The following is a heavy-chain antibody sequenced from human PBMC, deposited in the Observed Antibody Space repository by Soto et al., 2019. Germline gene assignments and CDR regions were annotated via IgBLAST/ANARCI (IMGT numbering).Heavy chain of an antibody. J-gene: IGHJ4*02. V-gene: IGHV1-18*01. CDR2: ISPYNGNT. Sequence: QVQLVQSGAEVKKPGASVKVSCKASGYAFTNYGFSWVRQAPGQGLEWMGWISPYNGNTDYAQKLQGRVTMTTYTSTTTAYMELRSLRSDDTAVYYCARDGGVLMVYAAFDYWGQGTLVTVSS. CDR1: GYAFTNYG. CDR3: ARDGGVLMVYAAFDY. D-gene: IGHD2-8*01.